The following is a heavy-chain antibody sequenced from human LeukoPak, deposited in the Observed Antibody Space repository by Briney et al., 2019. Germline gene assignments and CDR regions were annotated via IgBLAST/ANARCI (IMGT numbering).Heavy chain of an antibody. CDR2: ISTSSSMI. Sequence: GGSLRLSCAASGFTFSSYSMNWVRQAPGKGLEWVSYISTSSSMIYYADSVKGRFTISRDNAKNSLYLQMNSLRAEDTAVYYCAKGLHTYDFWSGYYTAFYYYYGMDVWGQGTTVTVSS. J-gene: IGHJ6*02. V-gene: IGHV3-48*01. CDR1: GFTFSSYS. CDR3: AKGLHTYDFWSGYYTAFYYYYGMDV. D-gene: IGHD3-3*01.